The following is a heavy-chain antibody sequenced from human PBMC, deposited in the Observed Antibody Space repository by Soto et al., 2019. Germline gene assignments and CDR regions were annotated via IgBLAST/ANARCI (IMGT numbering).Heavy chain of an antibody. CDR2: IIPIFGTA. D-gene: IGHD3-22*01. Sequence: SVKVSCKASGGTFSSYAISWVRQAPGQGLEWMGGIIPIFGTANYAQKFQGRVTITADESTSTAYMELSSLRSEDTAVYYCARIYYYDSSGYPSREDYYGMDVWGQGTTVTVSS. J-gene: IGHJ6*02. V-gene: IGHV1-69*13. CDR3: ARIYYYDSSGYPSREDYYGMDV. CDR1: GGTFSSYA.